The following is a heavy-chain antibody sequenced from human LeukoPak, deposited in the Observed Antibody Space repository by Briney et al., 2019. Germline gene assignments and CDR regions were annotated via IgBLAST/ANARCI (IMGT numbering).Heavy chain of an antibody. V-gene: IGHV3-30-3*02. Sequence: GGSLRLSCATSGFTFSYFAMHWVRQAPGKGLEWVGVISYNGSHKYYADSVKGHFTISRDNSKNTLYLQMNNLRAEDTAVYYCAKTSLGVPVANSFDYWGQGTLVTVSS. D-gene: IGHD6-19*01. CDR3: AKTSLGVPVANSFDY. J-gene: IGHJ4*02. CDR2: ISYNGSHK. CDR1: GFTFSYFA.